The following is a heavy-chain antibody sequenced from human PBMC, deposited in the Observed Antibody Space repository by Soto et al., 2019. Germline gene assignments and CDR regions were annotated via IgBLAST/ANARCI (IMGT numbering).Heavy chain of an antibody. V-gene: IGHV1-46*01. CDR3: AWFLDRYGMDV. CDR1: GHTFTSYY. J-gene: IGHJ6*02. D-gene: IGHD3-3*01. CDR2: INPSGGST. Sequence: ASVKVSCKASGHTFTSYYMHWVRQAPGQGLEWMGIINPSGGSTSYAQKFQGRVTMTRDTSTSTVYMELSSLRSEDTAVYYCAWFLDRYGMDVWGQGTTVTVSS.